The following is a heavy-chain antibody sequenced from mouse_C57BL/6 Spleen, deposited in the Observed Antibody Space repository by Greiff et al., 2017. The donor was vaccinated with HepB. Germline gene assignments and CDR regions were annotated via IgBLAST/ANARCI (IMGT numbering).Heavy chain of an antibody. CDR3: ARRGGTWYFDV. Sequence: EVQLVESGGGLVQPGGSLSLSCAASGFTFTDYYMSWVRQPPGKALEWLGFIRNKANGYTTEYSASVKGRFTISRDNSQSILYLQMNALRAEDSATYYCARRGGTWYFDVWGTGTTVTVSS. V-gene: IGHV7-3*01. D-gene: IGHD4-1*01. CDR1: GFTFTDYY. CDR2: IRNKANGYTT. J-gene: IGHJ1*03.